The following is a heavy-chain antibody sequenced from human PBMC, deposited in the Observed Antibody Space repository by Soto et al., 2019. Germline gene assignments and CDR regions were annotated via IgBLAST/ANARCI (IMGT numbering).Heavy chain of an antibody. D-gene: IGHD2-21*02. J-gene: IGHJ4*02. CDR3: ARASRGVVTAIGVGY. Sequence: GGSLRLSCAASGFTFSSYSMNWVRQAPGKGLEWVSYISSSSTIYYADSVKGRFTISRDNAKNSLYLQMNSLRDEDTAVYYCARASRGVVTAIGVGYWGQGTLVTVSS. V-gene: IGHV3-48*02. CDR1: GFTFSSYS. CDR2: ISSSSTI.